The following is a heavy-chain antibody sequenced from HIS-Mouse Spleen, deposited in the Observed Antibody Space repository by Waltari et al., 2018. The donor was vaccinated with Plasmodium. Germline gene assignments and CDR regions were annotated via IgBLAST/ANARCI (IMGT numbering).Heavy chain of an antibody. J-gene: IGHJ5*02. D-gene: IGHD6-13*01. CDR3: ARGVGYSSSWYWFDP. V-gene: IGHV4-38-2*02. CDR2: IYHSGST. CDR1: GYSISSGYY. Sequence: QVQLQESGPGLVKPSETLSLTCTVSGYSISSGYYWAWIRQPPGKGLEWIGSIYHSGSTYYNPSLKSRVTISVDTSKNQFSLKLSSVTAADTAVYYCARGVGYSSSWYWFDPWGQGTLVTVSS.